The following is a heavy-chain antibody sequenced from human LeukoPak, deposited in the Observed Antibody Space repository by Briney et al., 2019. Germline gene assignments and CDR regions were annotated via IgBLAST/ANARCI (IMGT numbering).Heavy chain of an antibody. Sequence: SVKVSCKASGYTFTSYGISWVRQAPGEGLEWMGGIIPIFGTANYAQKFQGRVTITADESTSTAYMELSSLRSEDTAVYYCARNYCSSTSCYTGAGPYYYYYYMDVWGKGTTVTVSS. CDR3: ARNYCSSTSCYTGAGPYYYYYYMDV. CDR2: IIPIFGTA. D-gene: IGHD2-2*02. V-gene: IGHV1-69*13. J-gene: IGHJ6*03. CDR1: GYTFTSYG.